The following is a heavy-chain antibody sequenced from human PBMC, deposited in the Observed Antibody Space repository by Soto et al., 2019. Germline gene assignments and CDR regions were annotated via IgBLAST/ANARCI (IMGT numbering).Heavy chain of an antibody. D-gene: IGHD3-10*01. Sequence: QVQLVESGGGVVQPGRSLRLFCAASGFTFSSYAMHWVRQAPGKGLEWVAVISYDGSNKYYADSVKGRFTISRDNSKNQIYLQMNSLRAADTAVYYCAREPYYYALQYYFDYWGQGTLVTVSS. V-gene: IGHV3-30-3*01. CDR2: ISYDGSNK. J-gene: IGHJ4*02. CDR1: GFTFSSYA. CDR3: AREPYYYALQYYFDY.